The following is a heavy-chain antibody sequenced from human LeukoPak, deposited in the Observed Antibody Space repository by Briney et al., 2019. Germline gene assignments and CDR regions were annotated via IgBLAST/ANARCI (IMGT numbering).Heavy chain of an antibody. CDR2: INPNSDGT. CDR3: ARVEGGWDSSGYYFEYFQH. Sequence: ASVKVSCKASGYTFTGYYMHWVRQAPGQGLEWMGWINPNSDGTNYAQKFQGRVTMTRDTSISTAYMELSRLRSDDTAVYYCARVEGGWDSSGYYFEYFQHWGQGTLVTVSS. CDR1: GYTFTGYY. D-gene: IGHD3-22*01. J-gene: IGHJ1*01. V-gene: IGHV1-2*02.